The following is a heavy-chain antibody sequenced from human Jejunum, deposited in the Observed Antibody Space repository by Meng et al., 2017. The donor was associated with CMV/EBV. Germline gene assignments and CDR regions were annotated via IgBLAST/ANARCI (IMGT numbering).Heavy chain of an antibody. Sequence: VRQAPGKGLELVSGISGDSGSIGYADSVKGRFTISRDNAKKSLYLQMNNLTAADTAFYYCAKDIRYCSGGACTPGNYDYFYGMDVWGQGTTVTVSS. CDR3: AKDIRYCSGGACTPGNYDYFYGMDV. J-gene: IGHJ6*02. CDR2: ISGDSGSI. D-gene: IGHD2-15*01. V-gene: IGHV3-9*01.